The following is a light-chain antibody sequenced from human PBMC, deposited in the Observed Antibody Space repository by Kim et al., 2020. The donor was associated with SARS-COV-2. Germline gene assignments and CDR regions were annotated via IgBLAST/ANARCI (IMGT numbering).Light chain of an antibody. CDR2: RDS. CDR3: QVWDSSTGV. CDR1: NIGSKN. J-gene: IGLJ3*02. Sequence: SYELTQPLSVSVALGQTARITCGGNNIGSKNVNWYQQKPGQAPVLVIYRDSNRPSGIPERFSGSNSGNTATLTISRAQAGDEADYYCQVWDSSTGVFGGGTKVTVL. V-gene: IGLV3-9*01.